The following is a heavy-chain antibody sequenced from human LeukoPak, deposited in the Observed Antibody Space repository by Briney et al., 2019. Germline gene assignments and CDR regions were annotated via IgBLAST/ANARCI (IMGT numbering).Heavy chain of an antibody. V-gene: IGHV3-43*01. Sequence: GGSLRLSCAASGFTFDDYTMHWVRQAPGKGLEWVSLISWDGGSTYYADSVKGRFTISRDNSKNTLYLQMNSLRAEDTAVYYCARSEGGSSLTNSYYYYMDVWGKGTTVTVSS. CDR3: ARSEGGSSLTNSYYYYMDV. D-gene: IGHD6-6*01. J-gene: IGHJ6*03. CDR1: GFTFDDYT. CDR2: ISWDGGST.